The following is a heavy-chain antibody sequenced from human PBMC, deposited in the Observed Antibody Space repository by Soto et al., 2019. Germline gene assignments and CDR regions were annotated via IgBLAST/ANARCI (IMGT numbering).Heavy chain of an antibody. J-gene: IGHJ4*02. V-gene: IGHV3-30-3*01. CDR3: AREFVDTAIHPLFDY. CDR1: GFTFSSYA. CDR2: ISYDGSNK. Sequence: QVQLVESGGGVVQPGRSLRLSCAASGFTFSSYAMHWVRQAPGKGLEWVAVISYDGSNKYYADSVKGRFTISRDNSKNTLYLQMNSLRAEDTAVYYCAREFVDTAIHPLFDYWGQGTLVTVSS. D-gene: IGHD5-18*01.